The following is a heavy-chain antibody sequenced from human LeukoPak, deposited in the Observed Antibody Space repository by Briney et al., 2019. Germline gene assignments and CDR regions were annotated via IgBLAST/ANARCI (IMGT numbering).Heavy chain of an antibody. CDR3: ARTWPIAARRFDY. CDR1: GYTFTGYY. Sequence: GASVKVFCKASGYTFTGYYMHWVRQAPGQGLEWMGWINPNSGGTNYAQKFQGRVTMTRDTSISTAYMELSRLRSDDTAVYYCARTWPIAARRFDYWGQGTLVTVSS. D-gene: IGHD6-6*01. J-gene: IGHJ4*02. CDR2: INPNSGGT. V-gene: IGHV1-2*02.